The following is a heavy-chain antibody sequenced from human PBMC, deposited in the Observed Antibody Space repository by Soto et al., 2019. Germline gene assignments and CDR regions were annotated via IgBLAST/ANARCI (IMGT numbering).Heavy chain of an antibody. J-gene: IGHJ2*01. CDR3: ARARGGGYFDL. D-gene: IGHD3-10*01. CDR2: IKQDGSEK. Sequence: EVQLVESGGGLVQPGGSLRLSCAASGFTFSSYWLSWVRQAPGKGLEWVANIKQDGSEKYYVDSVKGRFTISRDNAKNALYLQMNSLRAEDTAVYYCARARGGGYFDLWGRGTLVTVSS. V-gene: IGHV3-7*01. CDR1: GFTFSSYW.